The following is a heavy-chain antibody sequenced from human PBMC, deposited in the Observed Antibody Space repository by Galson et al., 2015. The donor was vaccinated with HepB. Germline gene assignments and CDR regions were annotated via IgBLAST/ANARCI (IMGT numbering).Heavy chain of an antibody. CDR2: IYPGDSDT. Sequence: QSGAEVKKPGESLKISCKGSGYSFTSYWIGWVRQMPGKGLEWMGIIYPGDSDTRYSPSFQGQVTISADKSISTAYLQWSSLKASDTAMYYCARHVSRGDIVVVPAATPDYWGQGTLVTVSS. V-gene: IGHV5-51*01. CDR3: ARHVSRGDIVVVPAATPDY. CDR1: GYSFTSYW. D-gene: IGHD2-2*01. J-gene: IGHJ4*02.